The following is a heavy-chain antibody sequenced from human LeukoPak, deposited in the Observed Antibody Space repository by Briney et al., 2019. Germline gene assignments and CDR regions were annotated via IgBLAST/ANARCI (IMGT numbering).Heavy chain of an antibody. CDR2: IYSSGST. D-gene: IGHD3-22*01. J-gene: IGHJ2*01. V-gene: IGHV4-4*07. CDR3: ARDPYYYDSSGSHWYFDI. CDR1: GGSISSYS. Sequence: PSETLSLTCTVSGGSISSYSWSWIRQPAGKGLEWIGRIYSSGSTNYNPSLKSRITMSVDTSKNQFSLKLSSVTAADTAVYYCARDPYYYDSSGSHWYFDIWGRGTLVTVSS.